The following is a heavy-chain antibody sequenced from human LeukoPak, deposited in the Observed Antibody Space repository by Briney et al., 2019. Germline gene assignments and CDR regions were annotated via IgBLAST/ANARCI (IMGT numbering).Heavy chain of an antibody. CDR3: ARQNRQSSGRLGWLDP. CDR1: GFTFSSYG. J-gene: IGHJ5*02. D-gene: IGHD6-19*01. V-gene: IGHV3-30*02. Sequence: GGSLRLSCAASGFTFSSYGMHWVRQPPGKGLEWVAFIRDDGKNQYYTDSVKGRFTISRDNSKNTLYLQMSSLRVEDTAVYYCARQNRQSSGRLGWLDPWGQGALVTVSS. CDR2: IRDDGKNQ.